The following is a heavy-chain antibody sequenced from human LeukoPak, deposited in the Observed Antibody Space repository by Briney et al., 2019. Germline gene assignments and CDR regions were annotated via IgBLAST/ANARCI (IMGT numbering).Heavy chain of an antibody. CDR1: GFTVSSNY. CDR2: IYSGGST. CDR3: ARKYSSGWYYGDDAFDI. Sequence: GGSLRLSSAASGFTVSSNYMSWVRQAPGKGLEWVSVIYSGGSTYYADSVKGRLTISRDNSKNTLYLQMNSLRAEDTAVYYCARKYSSGWYYGDDAFDIWGQGTMVTVSS. D-gene: IGHD6-19*01. J-gene: IGHJ3*02. V-gene: IGHV3-53*01.